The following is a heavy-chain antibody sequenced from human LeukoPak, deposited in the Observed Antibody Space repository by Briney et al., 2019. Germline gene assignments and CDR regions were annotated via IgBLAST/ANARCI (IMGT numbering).Heavy chain of an antibody. D-gene: IGHD2-21*01. J-gene: IGHJ4*02. CDR1: GYTFTDHY. CDR2: INPKSGDT. V-gene: IGHV1-2*02. CDR3: ATYCGGDCAPGGY. Sequence: ASVKVSRKAFGYTFTDHYVHWVRQAPGQGLEWMGWINPKSGDTKYVQKLQGRLTTTRDTSLRTAYMELTRLRSDDTAVFYYATYCGGDCAPGGYWGQGTLVTVSS.